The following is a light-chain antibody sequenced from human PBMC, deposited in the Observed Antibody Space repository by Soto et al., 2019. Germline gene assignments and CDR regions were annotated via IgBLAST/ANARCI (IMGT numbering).Light chain of an antibody. CDR1: QTVRSNY. J-gene: IGKJ4*01. V-gene: IGKV3-20*01. Sequence: EIVLTQSPGTLSLSPGERATLSCRASQTVRSNYLAWYRQKPGQAPGLLIYEASTRATGIPDRFSGSGSGTDFTLTVTGLYPEDFAVYYWQQYVNSPLTFGGGSKVEIK. CDR2: EAS. CDR3: QQYVNSPLT.